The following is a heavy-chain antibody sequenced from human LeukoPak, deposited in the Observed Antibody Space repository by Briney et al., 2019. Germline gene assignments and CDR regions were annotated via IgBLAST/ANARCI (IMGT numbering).Heavy chain of an antibody. D-gene: IGHD4-23*01. CDR3: ARDGGGNRNFDY. Sequence: SETLSLTCDVSGVSIRTYYWSWIRQSAGKGLEWIGRVHTSGSTTYNPSLTSRLTLSQDTSKNQVYLRLTSVTAADTAVYYCARDGGGNRNFDYWGQGTLVTVSS. CDR2: VHTSGST. CDR1: GVSIRTYY. J-gene: IGHJ4*02. V-gene: IGHV4-4*07.